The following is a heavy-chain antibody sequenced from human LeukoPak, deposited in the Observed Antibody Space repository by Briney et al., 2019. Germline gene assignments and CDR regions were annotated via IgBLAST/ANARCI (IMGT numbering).Heavy chain of an antibody. CDR3: ARGGVMTTTSCHDY. V-gene: IGHV3-30-3*01. Sequence: GGSLRLSCAASGSTFSSYAMHWVRQAPGKGLEWVAVISYDGSNKYYADSVKGRFTIPRDNSKNTLYLQMNSLRAEDTAVYYCARGGVMTTTSCHDYWGQGTLVTVSS. CDR1: GSTFSSYA. J-gene: IGHJ4*02. D-gene: IGHD3-3*01. CDR2: ISYDGSNK.